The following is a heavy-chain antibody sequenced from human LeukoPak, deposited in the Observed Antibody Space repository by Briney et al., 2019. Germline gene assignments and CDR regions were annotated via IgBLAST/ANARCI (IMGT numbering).Heavy chain of an antibody. CDR3: AKDLNYGDLLDY. V-gene: IGHV3-23*01. Sequence: GGSLRLSCAASGFTFSTYGMSWVRQAPGKGLEWVSGISSGDSTYYADSVKGRFTISRDNSKNTLYLQMNSLRAEDTAVYYCAKDLNYGDLLDYWGQGTLVTVSS. CDR2: ISSGDST. J-gene: IGHJ4*02. D-gene: IGHD4-17*01. CDR1: GFTFSTYG.